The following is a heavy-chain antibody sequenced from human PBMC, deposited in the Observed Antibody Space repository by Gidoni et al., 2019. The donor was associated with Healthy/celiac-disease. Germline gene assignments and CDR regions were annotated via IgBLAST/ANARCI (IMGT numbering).Heavy chain of an antibody. V-gene: IGHV1-2*02. D-gene: IGHD1-1*01. CDR2: INTKSGGT. J-gene: IGHJ5*02. CDR1: GYTFTGYY. CDR3: ARGSYNWNDGGWFDP. Sequence: QVQLVQSGAEVKKPGASVKVSCKASGYTFTGYYMHWVRQAPGQGLEWMGWINTKSGGTNYAQELQGRGTMTRDTSISTAYMELSRLRSDDTAVYYCARGSYNWNDGGWFDPWGQGTLVTVSS.